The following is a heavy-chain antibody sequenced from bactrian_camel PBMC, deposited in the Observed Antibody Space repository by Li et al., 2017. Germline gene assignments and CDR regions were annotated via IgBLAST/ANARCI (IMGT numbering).Heavy chain of an antibody. CDR1: GVTTGTVC. CDR2: LESDGDE. D-gene: IGHD1*01. Sequence: HVQLVESGGGSVQPGGSLTLSCAASGVTTGTVCMAWFRQAVGKFREGIAHLESDGDEAYADSVKGRFTISRDNAKNTVYLQMNSLKPEDTGRYYCSRGFADCGQGTQVTVS. J-gene: IGHJ4*01. V-gene: IGHV3S6*01. CDR3: SRGFAD.